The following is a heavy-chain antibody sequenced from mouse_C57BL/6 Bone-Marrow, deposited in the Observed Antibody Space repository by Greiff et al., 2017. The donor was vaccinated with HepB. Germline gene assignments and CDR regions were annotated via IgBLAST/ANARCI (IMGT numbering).Heavy chain of an antibody. CDR2: INPNNGGT. CDR1: GYTFTDYN. Sequence: EVQLQQSGPELVKPGASVKIPCKASGYTFTDYNMDWVKQSHGRSLEWIGDINPNNGGTIYNQKFKGKATLTVDKSSSTAYMELRSLTSEDTAVYYCARSHYGSSLFAYWGQGTLVTVSA. CDR3: ARSHYGSSLFAY. D-gene: IGHD1-1*01. J-gene: IGHJ3*01. V-gene: IGHV1-18*01.